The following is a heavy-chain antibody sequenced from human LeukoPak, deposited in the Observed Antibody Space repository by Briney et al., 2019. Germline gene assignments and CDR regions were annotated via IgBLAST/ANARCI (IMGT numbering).Heavy chain of an antibody. D-gene: IGHD2-2*01. V-gene: IGHV4-30-4*01. Sequence: SETLSLTCTVSGGSISSGDYYWSWIRQPPGKGLEWIGYIYYGGSTHHTPSLKSRVAISLDTSKNQFSLRLTSVTAADTAVYYCARLGIGVVPSAMLGDYYFDYWGQGTLVTVSS. CDR2: IYYGGST. CDR1: GGSISSGDYY. CDR3: ARLGIGVVPSAMLGDYYFDY. J-gene: IGHJ4*02.